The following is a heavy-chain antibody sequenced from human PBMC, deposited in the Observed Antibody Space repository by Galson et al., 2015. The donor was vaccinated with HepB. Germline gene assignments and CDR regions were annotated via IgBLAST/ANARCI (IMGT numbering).Heavy chain of an antibody. D-gene: IGHD1-7*01. J-gene: IGHJ4*02. CDR3: ATDPLSGQTGTTNY. V-gene: IGHV1-24*01. CDR1: GYTLTELS. Sequence: SVKVSCKVSGYTLTELSMHWVRQAPGKGLEWMGGFDPEDGETIYAQEFQGRVTMTEDTSTDTAYMELSSLRSEDTAVYYCATDPLSGQTGTTNYWGQGTLVTVSS. CDR2: FDPEDGET.